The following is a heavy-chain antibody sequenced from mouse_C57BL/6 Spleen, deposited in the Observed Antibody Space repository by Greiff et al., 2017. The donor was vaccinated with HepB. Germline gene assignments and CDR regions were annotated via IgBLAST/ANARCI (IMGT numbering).Heavy chain of an antibody. CDR2: IRSGSSTI. D-gene: IGHD2-1*01. CDR1: GFTFSDYG. Sequence: EVQLVESGGGLVKPGGSLKLSCAASGFTFSDYGMHWVRQAPEKGLEWVAYIRSGSSTIYYADTVKGRFTISRDNAKNTLFLQMTSLRSEDTAMYYCARELYYGNAYYFDYWSQGTTLTVSS. J-gene: IGHJ2*01. CDR3: ARELYYGNAYYFDY. V-gene: IGHV5-17*01.